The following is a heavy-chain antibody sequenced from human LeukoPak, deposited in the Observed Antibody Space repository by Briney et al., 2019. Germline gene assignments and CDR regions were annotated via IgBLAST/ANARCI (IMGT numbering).Heavy chain of an antibody. V-gene: IGHV1-69*13. CDR2: IIPIFGTA. J-gene: IGHJ6*04. CDR3: ARDSHGYYYGSGSYPPGGYYYGMDV. Sequence: EASVTVSCKASGGTFSSYAISWVRQAPGQGLEWMGGIIPIFGTANYAQKFQGRVTITADESTSTAYMELSSLRSEDTAVYYCARDSHGYYYGSGSYPPGGYYYGMDVWGKGTTVTVSS. CDR1: GGTFSSYA. D-gene: IGHD3-10*01.